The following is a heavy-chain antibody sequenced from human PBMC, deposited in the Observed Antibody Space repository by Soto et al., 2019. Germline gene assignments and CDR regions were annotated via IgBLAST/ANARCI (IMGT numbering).Heavy chain of an antibody. D-gene: IGHD6-13*01. Sequence: QVQLVESGGGVVQPGRSLRLSCAASGFTFSAFAMHWVRQAPGKGLEWVAVISYDGSNKYYADSVKGRFTISRDNSKNTLYLQMNSLRVEDTAVYYCAKDRAAADYDFDNWGKGSLVTVSS. CDR1: GFTFSAFA. J-gene: IGHJ4*02. CDR2: ISYDGSNK. CDR3: AKDRAAADYDFDN. V-gene: IGHV3-30*18.